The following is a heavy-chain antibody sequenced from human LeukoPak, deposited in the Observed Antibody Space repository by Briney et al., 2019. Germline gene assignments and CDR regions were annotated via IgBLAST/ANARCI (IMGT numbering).Heavy chain of an antibody. V-gene: IGHV3-53*01. CDR3: ARLQAYDLEF. D-gene: IGHD3-3*01. CDR2: IYSSGDT. Sequence: GGSLRLSCEASGFTVNTKYMSWVRQAPGKGLEWVPLIYSSGDTHYRDSVKGRFTISRDNFKNTLYLQMNSLRVEDTAVYYCARLQAYDLEFWGLGTLVTVSS. CDR1: GFTVNTKY. J-gene: IGHJ4*02.